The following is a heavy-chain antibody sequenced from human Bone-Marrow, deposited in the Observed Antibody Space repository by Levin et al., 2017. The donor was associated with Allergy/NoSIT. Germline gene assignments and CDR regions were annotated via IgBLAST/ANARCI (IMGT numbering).Heavy chain of an antibody. J-gene: IGHJ4*02. Sequence: GGSLRLSCVGSGFTFSSFEMNWVRQAPGKGLEWISYISSTGSSIQYADSVKGRLIISRDNAKNSVFLQMKSLRAEDTGVYYCGRLYGFSGVHYWGQGTLVTVSS. CDR1: GFTFSSFE. V-gene: IGHV3-48*03. D-gene: IGHD3-10*01. CDR3: GRLYGFSGVHY. CDR2: ISSTGSSI.